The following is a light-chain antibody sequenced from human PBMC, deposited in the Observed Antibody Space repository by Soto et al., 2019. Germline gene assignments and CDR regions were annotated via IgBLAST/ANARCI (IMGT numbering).Light chain of an antibody. CDR1: QSVSSNY. CDR3: QRYGRSPLT. J-gene: IGKJ3*01. CDR2: HAS. Sequence: EIVLTQSTGTLSLSPGERATLSCRASQSVSSNYLAWYQQKPGQAPRLLIYHASSRVTGIPDRFSVSGSGTDFTLTISRLEPEDFAVYYCQRYGRSPLTFGPGTKVDIK. V-gene: IGKV3-20*01.